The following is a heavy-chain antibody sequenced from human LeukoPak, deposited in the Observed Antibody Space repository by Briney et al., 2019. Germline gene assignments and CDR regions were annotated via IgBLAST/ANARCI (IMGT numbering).Heavy chain of an antibody. D-gene: IGHD1-26*01. CDR3: ARDQSGSLDY. Sequence: GGSLRLSCAASGFTFSSYSMNWVRQAPGKGLEWVANINQDASTRQYVDSVKGRFTISRDNAKNSLDLQMNSLRVEDTAVYYCARDQSGSLDYWGQGTLVTVSS. V-gene: IGHV3-7*01. CDR1: GFTFSSYS. CDR2: INQDASTR. J-gene: IGHJ4*02.